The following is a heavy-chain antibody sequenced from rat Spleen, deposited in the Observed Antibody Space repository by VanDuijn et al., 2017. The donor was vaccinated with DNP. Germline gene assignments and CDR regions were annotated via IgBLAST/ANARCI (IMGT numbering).Heavy chain of an antibody. D-gene: IGHD1-10*01. CDR3: ARHDNFDWFAY. Sequence: EVQLVESGGGLVQPGKSLKLSCTGSGFTFSNYYMAWVRQTPKKGLEWVATVSTSGSKTYYSDSAQGQFTVSRDDAKSTLYLQMNSLKSEDTATYYCARHDNFDWFAYWGQGTLVTVSS. V-gene: IGHV5-25*01. CDR1: GFTFSNYY. J-gene: IGHJ3*01. CDR2: VSTSGSKT.